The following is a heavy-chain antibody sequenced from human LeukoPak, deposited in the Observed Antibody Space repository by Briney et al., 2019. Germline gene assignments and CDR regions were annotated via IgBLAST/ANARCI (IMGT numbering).Heavy chain of an antibody. J-gene: IGHJ4*02. CDR2: ISYDGSNK. V-gene: IGHV3-30-3*01. Sequence: PGGSLSLSCAASGFTFSSYAMHWVRQAPGKGLEWVAVISYDGSNKYYADSVKGRFTISRDNSKNTLYLQMNSLRAEDTAVYYCASPTHDYGSHPDYWGQGTLVTVSS. CDR3: ASPTHDYGSHPDY. D-gene: IGHD4-17*01. CDR1: GFTFSSYA.